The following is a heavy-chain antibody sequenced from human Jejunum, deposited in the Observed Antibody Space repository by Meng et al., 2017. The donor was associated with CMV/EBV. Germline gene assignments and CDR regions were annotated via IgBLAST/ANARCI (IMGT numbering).Heavy chain of an antibody. V-gene: IGHV3-53*01. CDR2: IYSGGTT. D-gene: IGHD7-27*01. CDR1: GFTGRSNF. Sequence: SGFTGRSNFMTGVRQAPGKGLGWVSVIYSGGTTYYADSVESRFTISRDNSKNTLYLQMSSLRAEDTAVYYCARALTGLYYYGMDVWGQGTTVTVSS. CDR3: ARALTGLYYYGMDV. J-gene: IGHJ6*02.